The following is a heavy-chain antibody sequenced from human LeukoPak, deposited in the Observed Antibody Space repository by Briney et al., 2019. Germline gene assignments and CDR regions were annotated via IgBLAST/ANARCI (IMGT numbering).Heavy chain of an antibody. Sequence: PSETLSLTCTVSGGSISSSSYYWGWIRQPPGKGLEWIGSIYYSGSTYYNPSLKSRVTISVDTSKNQFSLKLSSVTAADTAVYYCARQVIAAAGPFDYWGQGTLVTVSS. CDR3: ARQVIAAAGPFDY. J-gene: IGHJ4*02. D-gene: IGHD6-13*01. V-gene: IGHV4-39*01. CDR1: GGSISSSSYY. CDR2: IYYSGST.